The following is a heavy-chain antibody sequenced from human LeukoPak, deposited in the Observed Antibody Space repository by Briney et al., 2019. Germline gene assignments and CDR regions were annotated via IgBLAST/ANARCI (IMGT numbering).Heavy chain of an antibody. J-gene: IGHJ4*02. CDR1: GYTFTGYY. D-gene: IGHD3-22*01. CDR2: INPNRGVT. Sequence: LWASVKVSCKASGYTFTGYYMHWVRRAPGQGLEWMGWINPNRGVTNYEQKFQGRVTMTRDTSISTAYMELSRLRSDDTAVYYCARERSITMIVVAIQGLDYWGQGTLVTVSS. V-gene: IGHV1-2*02. CDR3: ARERSITMIVVAIQGLDY.